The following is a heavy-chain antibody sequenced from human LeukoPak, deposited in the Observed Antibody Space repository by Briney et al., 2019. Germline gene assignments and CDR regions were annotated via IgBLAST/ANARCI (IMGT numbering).Heavy chain of an antibody. CDR1: GGSISSYY. J-gene: IGHJ4*02. V-gene: IGHV4-4*07. CDR3: ARDIDSSSSGSLN. CDR2: IYTSGST. D-gene: IGHD6-6*01. Sequence: SETLSLTCTVSGGSISSYYWSWIRQPAGKGLEWIGRIYTSGSTNYNPSLKSRVTISVDKSKNQFSLKLSSVTAADTAVYYCARDIDSSSSGSLNWGKGTLVTASS.